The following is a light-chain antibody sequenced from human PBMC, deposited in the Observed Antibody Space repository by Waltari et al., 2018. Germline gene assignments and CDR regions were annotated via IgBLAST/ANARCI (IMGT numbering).Light chain of an antibody. CDR2: CAT. Sequence: DIQMTQSPSSLSASVGDGVTIPCRASQTISTFLNWYQHKPGKAPTLLIYCATILQSGVPSRFSGSGFWTEYTLTITNVQPEDVAAYYCQQTYRTPPYTFGQGTKVEIK. V-gene: IGKV1-39*01. CDR1: QTISTF. CDR3: QQTYRTPPYT. J-gene: IGKJ2*01.